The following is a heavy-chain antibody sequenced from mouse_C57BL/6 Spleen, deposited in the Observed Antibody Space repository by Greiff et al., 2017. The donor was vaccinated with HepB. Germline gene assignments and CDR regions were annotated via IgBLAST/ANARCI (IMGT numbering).Heavy chain of an antibody. V-gene: IGHV1-26*01. D-gene: IGHD2-2*01. CDR2: INPNNGGT. Sequence: EVQLQQSGPELVKPGASVKISCKASGYTFTDYYMNWVKQSHGKSLEWIGDINPNNGGTSYNQKFKGKATLTVDKSSSTAYMELRSLTSEDSAVYYCARSPDLLWLRRYFDVWGTGTTVTVSS. J-gene: IGHJ1*03. CDR1: GYTFTDYY. CDR3: ARSPDLLWLRRYFDV.